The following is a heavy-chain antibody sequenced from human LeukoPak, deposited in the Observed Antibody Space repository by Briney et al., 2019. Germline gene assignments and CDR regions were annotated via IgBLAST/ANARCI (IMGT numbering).Heavy chain of an antibody. D-gene: IGHD5-12*01. CDR2: ISSSGSTI. J-gene: IGHJ4*02. Sequence: GGSLRLSCAASGFTFRDYYMSGIRQAPGKGLEWVSYISSSGSTIYYADSVKGRFTISRDNAKNSLYLQMNSLRAEDTAAYYCARDRFEYSGYDYGDYWGQGTLVTASS. CDR3: ARDRFEYSGYDYGDY. CDR1: GFTFRDYY. V-gene: IGHV3-11*01.